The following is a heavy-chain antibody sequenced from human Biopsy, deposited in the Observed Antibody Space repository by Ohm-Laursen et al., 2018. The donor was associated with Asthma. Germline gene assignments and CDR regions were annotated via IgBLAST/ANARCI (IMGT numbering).Heavy chain of an antibody. J-gene: IGHJ6*02. Sequence: SVKVSCNASGYTFTGYYMHWMRQAPGQGLEWMGGLIPVLGTPDHAQMFEGRVTITADESTSTAYMELSSLSSEDTAVYYCARGYSGSDRIVYYYSGLEVWGQGTTVTVSS. D-gene: IGHD5-12*01. CDR3: ARGYSGSDRIVYYYSGLEV. CDR1: GYTFTGYY. CDR2: LIPVLGTP. V-gene: IGHV1-69*13.